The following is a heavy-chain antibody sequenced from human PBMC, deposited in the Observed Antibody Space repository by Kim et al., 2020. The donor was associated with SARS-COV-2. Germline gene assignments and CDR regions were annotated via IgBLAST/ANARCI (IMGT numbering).Heavy chain of an antibody. V-gene: IGHV4-31*01. Sequence: PYLKSQVTISVATSKNQFSLKLSSVTAADTAVYYCARSHGNYDILTGYYNWGQGTLVTVSS. D-gene: IGHD3-9*01. CDR3: ARSHGNYDILTGYYN. J-gene: IGHJ4*02.